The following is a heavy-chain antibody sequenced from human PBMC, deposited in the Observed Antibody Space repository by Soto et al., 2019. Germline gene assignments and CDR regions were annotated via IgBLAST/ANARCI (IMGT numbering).Heavy chain of an antibody. D-gene: IGHD3-16*01. CDR3: ATSRGFYEAMEV. J-gene: IGHJ6*02. CDR1: GGSFRTYA. V-gene: IGHV1-69*01. Sequence: QVQLGQSGAEVKKPGSSVKVSCKSSGGSFRTYAISWVRQAPGQGLEWMGSIMAVFGSATYAQRFQGRVIITAGESPPPAYLDLRGLQRGDAAVYFCATSRGFYEAMEVWGQGTTVTVSS. CDR2: IMAVFGSA.